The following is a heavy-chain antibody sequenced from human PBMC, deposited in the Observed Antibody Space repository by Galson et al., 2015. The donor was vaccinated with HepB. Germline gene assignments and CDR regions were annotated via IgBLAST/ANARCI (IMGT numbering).Heavy chain of an antibody. CDR1: GYTFTSYG. Sequence: SVKVSCKASGYTFTSYGISWVRQAPGQGLVWMGWISAYNGNTNYAQKLQGRVTMTTDTSTSTAYMELRSLRSDDTAVYYCARERSSSWYKSWFDPWGQGTLVTVSS. J-gene: IGHJ5*02. CDR3: ARERSSSWYKSWFDP. D-gene: IGHD6-13*01. CDR2: ISAYNGNT. V-gene: IGHV1-18*04.